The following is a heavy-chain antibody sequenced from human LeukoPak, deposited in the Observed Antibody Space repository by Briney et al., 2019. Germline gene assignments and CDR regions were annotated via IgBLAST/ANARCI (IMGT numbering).Heavy chain of an antibody. J-gene: IGHJ4*02. CDR3: ARDWYNSGCSPFDY. D-gene: IGHD6-19*01. CDR2: ISGDGGSS. Sequence: GGSLRDSCAASGFFFDDYAMHWVRQAPGKGLEWVSVISGDGGSSRYADSVKGRFTVSRDNSKNTLYLQMNSLRAEDTAVYYCARDWYNSGCSPFDYWGQPSLLSVSS. CDR1: GFFFDDYA. V-gene: IGHV3-43*02.